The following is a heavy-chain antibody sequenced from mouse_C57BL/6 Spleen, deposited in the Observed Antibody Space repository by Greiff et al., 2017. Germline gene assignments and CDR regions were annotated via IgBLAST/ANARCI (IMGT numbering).Heavy chain of an antibody. CDR1: GYSITSGYY. Sequence: EVQLQESGPGLVKPSQSLSLTCSVTGYSITSGYYWNWIRQFPGNKLEWMGYISYDGSNNYNPSLKNRISITRDTSKNQFFLKLNSVTTEDTATYYCAREDYSISFDYWGQGTTLTVSS. J-gene: IGHJ2*01. CDR2: ISYDGSN. CDR3: AREDYSISFDY. D-gene: IGHD2-5*01. V-gene: IGHV3-6*01.